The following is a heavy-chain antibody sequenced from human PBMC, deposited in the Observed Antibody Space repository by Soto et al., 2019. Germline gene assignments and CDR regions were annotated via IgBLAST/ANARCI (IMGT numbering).Heavy chain of an antibody. CDR2: IYPGDSDT. V-gene: IGHV5-51*01. CDR1: GYSFTSYW. CDR3: ARQGSSGYYLRDYYYYGMDV. Sequence: GSLKISCKGSGYSFTSYWIGWVRQMPGKGLEWMGIIYPGDSDTRYSPSFQGQVTISADKSISTAYLQWSSLKASDTAMYYCARQGSSGYYLRDYYYYGMDVWGQGTTVTVSS. D-gene: IGHD3-22*01. J-gene: IGHJ6*02.